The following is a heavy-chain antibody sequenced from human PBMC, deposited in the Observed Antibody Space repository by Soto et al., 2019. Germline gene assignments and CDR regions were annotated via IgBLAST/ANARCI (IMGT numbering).Heavy chain of an antibody. J-gene: IGHJ4*02. CDR2: IKEDGSAK. V-gene: IGHV3-7*01. CDR1: GFTFTSYW. CDR3: AREVFYRFDF. Sequence: EVQLVESGGGLVQPGGSLRVSCAASGFTFTSYWMSWVRQAPGKGLEWVANIKEDGSAKYNLDSVKGRFTISRDNAKNSLYLQMSSLRAEDTAVYYCAREVFYRFDFRGQGNLVTVS.